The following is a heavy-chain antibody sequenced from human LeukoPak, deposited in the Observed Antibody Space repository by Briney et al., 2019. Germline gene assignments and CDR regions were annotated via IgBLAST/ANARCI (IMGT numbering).Heavy chain of an antibody. CDR1: GYKFTDYW. CDR2: IYPGDSDT. V-gene: IGHV5-51*01. J-gene: IGHJ5*02. CDR3: TRQSYSSTSGGFDP. D-gene: IGHD6-6*01. Sequence: GKSLKISCKGFGYKFTDYWIGWVRQMPGKGLEWMGIIYPGDSDTRYSPSFQGQVTISADKSITTAYLQWSSLKASDTAMYYCTRQSYSSTSGGFDPWGQGTLVTVSS.